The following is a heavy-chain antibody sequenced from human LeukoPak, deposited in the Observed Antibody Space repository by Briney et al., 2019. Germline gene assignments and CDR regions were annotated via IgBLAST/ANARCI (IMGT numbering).Heavy chain of an antibody. CDR2: LNNDGSST. CDR1: GFTFSSYW. V-gene: IGHV3-74*01. D-gene: IGHD2-15*01. CDR3: ARIAWDAFDI. Sequence: GGSLRLSCAASGFTFSSYWMHWVRQAPGKELVWVSRLNNDGSSTNYADSVKGRFTISRDNAKNTLYLQMNSLRAEDTAVYYCARIAWDAFDIWGQGTMVTVSS. J-gene: IGHJ3*02.